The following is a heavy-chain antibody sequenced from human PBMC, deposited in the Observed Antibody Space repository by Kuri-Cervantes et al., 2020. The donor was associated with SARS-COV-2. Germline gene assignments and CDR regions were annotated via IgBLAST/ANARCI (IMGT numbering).Heavy chain of an antibody. CDR3: ARQNCSSTSCYTGPQGWFDP. V-gene: IGHV5-51*01. Sequence: GGSLRLSCQASGYRFTGYWIGWVRQMPGKGLEWMGIIYPGDSDTRYSPSFQGQVTISADKSISTAYLQWSSLKASDTAMYYCARQNCSSTSCYTGPQGWFDPWGQGTLVTVSS. J-gene: IGHJ5*02. CDR2: IYPGDSDT. D-gene: IGHD2-2*02. CDR1: GYRFTGYW.